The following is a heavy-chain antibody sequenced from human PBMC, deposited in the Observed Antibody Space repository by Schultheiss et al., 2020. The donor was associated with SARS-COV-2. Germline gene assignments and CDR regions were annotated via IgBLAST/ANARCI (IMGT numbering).Heavy chain of an antibody. CDR3: ARGSLRWELPDRGDY. Sequence: GSLRLSCTVSGGSVSSGSYYWSWIRQPPGKGLEWIGEINHSGSTNYNPSLKSRVTISVDTSKNQFSLKLSSVTAADTAVYYCARGSLRWELPDRGDYWGQGTLVTVSS. CDR1: GGSVSSGSYY. J-gene: IGHJ4*02. CDR2: INHSGST. V-gene: IGHV4-61*01. D-gene: IGHD1-26*01.